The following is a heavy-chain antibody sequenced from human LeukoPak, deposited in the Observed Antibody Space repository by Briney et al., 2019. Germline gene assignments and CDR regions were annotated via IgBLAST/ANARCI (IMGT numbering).Heavy chain of an antibody. V-gene: IGHV3-48*04. Sequence: PGGSLRLSCEASGFTFKTYSMNWVRQAPGKGLEWFSYISGDAGTTNYADSVKGRFTISRDNAKSSLFLQMEGLSADDTAVYYCATVNFYYDDSGYMPFDHWGQGALV. CDR1: GFTFKTYS. CDR3: ATVNFYYDDSGYMPFDH. CDR2: ISGDAGTT. J-gene: IGHJ4*02. D-gene: IGHD3-22*01.